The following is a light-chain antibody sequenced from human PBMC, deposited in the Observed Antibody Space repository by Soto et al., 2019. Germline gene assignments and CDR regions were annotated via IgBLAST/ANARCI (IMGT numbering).Light chain of an antibody. CDR1: QSISSY. J-gene: IGKJ1*01. V-gene: IGKV1-39*01. CDR3: QQSYSTLRT. Sequence: GDRVTITCRASQSISSYLNWYQQKPGKAPKLLIYAASSLQSGVPSRFSGSGSGTDFTLTISSLQPEDFATYYCQQSYSTLRTFGQGTKVDI. CDR2: AAS.